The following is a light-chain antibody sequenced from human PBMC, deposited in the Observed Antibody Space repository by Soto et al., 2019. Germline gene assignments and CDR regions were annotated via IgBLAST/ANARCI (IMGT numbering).Light chain of an antibody. Sequence: QSALTQPRSVSGSPGQSVTISCTGTNSDVGAYNYISCYQQFPGKAPKVIISAVSQRRSVVPDRFSGSKSGNTASLTISGLQAEDEADYYCWSYASSDHWVFGGGTKVTVL. CDR1: NSDVGAYNY. CDR2: AVS. V-gene: IGLV2-11*01. CDR3: WSYASSDHWV. J-gene: IGLJ3*02.